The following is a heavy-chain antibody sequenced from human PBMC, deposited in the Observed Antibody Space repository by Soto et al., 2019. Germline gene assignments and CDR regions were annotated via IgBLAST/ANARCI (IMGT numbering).Heavy chain of an antibody. D-gene: IGHD6-19*01. Sequence: QVQLQQWGAGLLKPSETLSLTCAVYGGSFSGYYWSWIRQPPGKGLEWIGEINHSGSTNYNPSLKGRVNIAGDTAKDQFSRELSSVTGADTGVDYWWGRGSCWDYFDYRGQGTLVTVSS. V-gene: IGHV4-34*01. CDR3: WGRGSCWDYFDY. CDR1: GGSFSGYY. CDR2: INHSGST. J-gene: IGHJ4*02.